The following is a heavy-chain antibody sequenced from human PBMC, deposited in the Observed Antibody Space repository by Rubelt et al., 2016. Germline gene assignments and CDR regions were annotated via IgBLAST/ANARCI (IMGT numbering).Heavy chain of an antibody. CDR3: VRERNWGWFDP. CDR1: GFTFSSCG. CDR2: ICYDGSNK. Sequence: GGGVVQPWRSLRLSCAASGFTFSSCGMHWVRQAPGKGLEWVAVICYDGSNKYYADSVKGRFTISRDNSKNTLYLQMNSLRAEDTAVYYCVRERNWGWFDPWGQGTLVTVSS. D-gene: IGHD7-27*01. V-gene: IGHV3-33*01. J-gene: IGHJ5*02.